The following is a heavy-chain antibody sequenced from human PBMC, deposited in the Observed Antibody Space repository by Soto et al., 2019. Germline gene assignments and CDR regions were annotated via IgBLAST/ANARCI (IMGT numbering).Heavy chain of an antibody. CDR2: ISGSGGST. V-gene: IGHV3-23*01. CDR1: GFTFSSDS. Sequence: GVSLRLSCAASGFTFSSDSMSWVRQAPGKGLEWVSAISGSGGSTYYADSVKGRFTISRDNSKNTLYLQMNSLRAEDTAVYYCAKDREDIVLMVYAITHWYSDLWGRGTLVTVSS. D-gene: IGHD2-8*01. J-gene: IGHJ2*01. CDR3: AKDREDIVLMVYAITHWYSDL.